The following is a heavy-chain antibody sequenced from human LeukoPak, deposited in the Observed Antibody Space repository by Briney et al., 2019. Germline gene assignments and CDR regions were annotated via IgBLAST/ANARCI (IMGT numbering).Heavy chain of an antibody. CDR2: IYPYSGDT. CDR1: GYTFTGYY. D-gene: IGHD1-1*01. J-gene: IGHJ4*02. Sequence: ASVKVSCKASGYTFTGYYIHWVRQAPGQGLEWMGWIYPYSGDTNYAQNFQGRVTMTRDTSISTAYMELSSLKSDDTAVYYCARDLGTTGQKAFDYWGQGTLVTVSS. V-gene: IGHV1-2*02. CDR3: ARDLGTTGQKAFDY.